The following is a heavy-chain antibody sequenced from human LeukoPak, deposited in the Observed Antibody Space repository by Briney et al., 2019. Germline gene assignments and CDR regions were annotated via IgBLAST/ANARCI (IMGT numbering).Heavy chain of an antibody. CDR1: GYTFSSYD. V-gene: IGHV1-8*01. Sequence: GASVKVSCKASGYTFSSYDINWVRQATGQGLEWMGWMNPNSGNTDYAQRFQGRVTMTRNTSISTAYMELSSLRSEDTAVYYCARGDSGDYFLDYWGQGTLVTVSS. D-gene: IGHD4-17*01. CDR3: ARGDSGDYFLDY. J-gene: IGHJ4*02. CDR2: MNPNSGNT.